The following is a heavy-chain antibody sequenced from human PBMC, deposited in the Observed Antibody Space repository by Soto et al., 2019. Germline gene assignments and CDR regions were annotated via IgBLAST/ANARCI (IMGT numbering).Heavy chain of an antibody. Sequence: HVTLKESGPVLVKPTETLTLNCTVSGFSLSNGKVGVSWIRQPPGKALEWLAHIFSNDEKSYRTSLKSRLTISEDTSKSQVVLTMTNVDPVDTATYYCARILFGRSVAGGYFYMDVWGKGTTVTVSS. CDR2: IFSNDEK. V-gene: IGHV2-26*01. CDR1: GFSLSNGKVG. D-gene: IGHD6-19*01. J-gene: IGHJ6*03. CDR3: ARILFGRSVAGGYFYMDV.